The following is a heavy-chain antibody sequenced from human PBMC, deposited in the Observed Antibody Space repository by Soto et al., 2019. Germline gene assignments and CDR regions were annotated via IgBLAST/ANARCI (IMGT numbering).Heavy chain of an antibody. CDR1: GFDFSTYS. V-gene: IGHV3-53*01. CDR2: IYSGGST. CDR3: ARCDGMDV. Sequence: PGGSLRLSCKASGFDFSTYSMSWVRQAPGKGLEWVSVIYSGGSTYYADSVKGRFTISRDNSKNTLYLQMNSLRAEDTAVYYCARCDGMDVWGQGTTVTVSS. J-gene: IGHJ6*02.